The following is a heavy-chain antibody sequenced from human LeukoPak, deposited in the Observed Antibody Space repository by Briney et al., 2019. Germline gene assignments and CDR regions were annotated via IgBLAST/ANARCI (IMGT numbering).Heavy chain of an antibody. Sequence: GGSLRLSCAASGFTVSSNYMSWVRQAPGKGLEWVLVIYSGGSTYYADSVKGRFTISRDNSKNTLYLQMNSLRAEDTAVYYCAKGRAFGSLVAGVFDYWGQGTLVTVSS. J-gene: IGHJ4*02. D-gene: IGHD6-19*01. CDR3: AKGRAFGSLVAGVFDY. V-gene: IGHV3-53*01. CDR2: IYSGGST. CDR1: GFTVSSNY.